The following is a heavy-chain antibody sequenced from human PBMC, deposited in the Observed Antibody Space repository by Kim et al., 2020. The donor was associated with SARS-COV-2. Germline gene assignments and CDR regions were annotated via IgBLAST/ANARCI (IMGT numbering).Heavy chain of an antibody. D-gene: IGHD1-20*01. J-gene: IGHJ5*02. CDR3: ARDGRRYLGSFDP. CDR2: IIPILGIA. CDR1: GGTFSSYA. Sequence: SVKVSCKASGGTFSSYAISWVRQAPGQGLEWMGRIIPILGIANYAQKFQGRVTITADKSTSTAYMELSSLRSEDTAVYYCARDGRRYLGSFDPWGQGTLVTVSS. V-gene: IGHV1-69*04.